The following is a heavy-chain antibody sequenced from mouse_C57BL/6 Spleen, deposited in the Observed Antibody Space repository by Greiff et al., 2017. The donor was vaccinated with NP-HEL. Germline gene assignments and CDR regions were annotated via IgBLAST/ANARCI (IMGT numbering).Heavy chain of an antibody. J-gene: IGHJ2*01. V-gene: IGHV5-17*01. CDR3: ASPYYGTSLDY. Sequence: EVMLVESGGGLVKPGGSLKLSCAASGFTFSDYGMHWVRQAPEKGLEWVAYISSGSSTIYYADTVKGRFTISRDNAKNTLFLQMTSLRSEDTAMYYCASPYYGTSLDYWGQGTTLTVSS. D-gene: IGHD1-1*01. CDR1: GFTFSDYG. CDR2: ISSGSSTI.